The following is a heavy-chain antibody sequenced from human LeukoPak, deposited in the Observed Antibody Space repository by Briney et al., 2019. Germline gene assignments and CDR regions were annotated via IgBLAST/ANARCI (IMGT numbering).Heavy chain of an antibody. V-gene: IGHV4-34*01. CDR2: INHSGST. CDR3: ASSYTVRGVIWEDY. CDR1: GGSISSYY. D-gene: IGHD3-10*01. Sequence: SETLSLTCPVSGGSISSYYWSWIRQPPGKGLEWIGEINHSGSTNYNPSLKSRVTISVDTSKNQFSLKLSSVTAADTAVYYCASSYTVRGVIWEDYWGQGTLVTVSS. J-gene: IGHJ4*02.